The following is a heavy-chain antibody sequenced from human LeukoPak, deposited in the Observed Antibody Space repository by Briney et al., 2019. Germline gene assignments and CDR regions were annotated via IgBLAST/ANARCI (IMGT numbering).Heavy chain of an antibody. CDR1: GFTFSSYG. J-gene: IGHJ4*02. Sequence: PGRSLKLSCAASGFTFSSYGMHWVRQAPGKGLGWVAVIWYDGSNKYYADSVKGRFTISRDNSKNTLYLQMNSLRAEDTAVYYCAREYRSSSWYISVPSDYWGQGTLVTVSS. CDR3: AREYRSSSWYISVPSDY. V-gene: IGHV3-33*01. CDR2: IWYDGSNK. D-gene: IGHD6-13*01.